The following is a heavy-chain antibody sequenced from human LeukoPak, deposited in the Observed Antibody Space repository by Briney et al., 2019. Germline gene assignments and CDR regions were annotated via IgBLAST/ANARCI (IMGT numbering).Heavy chain of an antibody. Sequence: ASVKVSCKASAYTFTGYYIHWVRQAPGQGLEWMGWINPNSGGTNYAQKFQGRVTMTRDTSISTAYMELGRLRSDDTAVYYCARAYYFDSGGPYGYYYYMDVWGKGTTVTVSS. D-gene: IGHD3-22*01. CDR3: ARAYYFDSGGPYGYYYYMDV. CDR2: INPNSGGT. V-gene: IGHV1-2*02. CDR1: AYTFTGYY. J-gene: IGHJ6*03.